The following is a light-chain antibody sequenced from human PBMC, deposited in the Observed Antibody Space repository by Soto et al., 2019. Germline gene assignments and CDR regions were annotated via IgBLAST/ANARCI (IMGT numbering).Light chain of an antibody. Sequence: DRVMTQSPGTLSVSAGERATLSCRASQSVSSNLAWYQQKPGQAPRLLIYGASTRATGIPARFSGSGSGTEFTLTISSLQSEDFAVYYCQQYGASPFTFGPGTRVEI. CDR3: QQYGASPFT. V-gene: IGKV3-15*01. CDR1: QSVSSN. J-gene: IGKJ3*01. CDR2: GAS.